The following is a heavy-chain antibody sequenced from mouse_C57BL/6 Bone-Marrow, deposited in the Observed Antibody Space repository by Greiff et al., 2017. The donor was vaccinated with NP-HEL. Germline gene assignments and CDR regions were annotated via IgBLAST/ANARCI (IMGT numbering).Heavy chain of an antibody. CDR3: TRDYYGSRTWFAY. J-gene: IGHJ3*01. D-gene: IGHD1-1*01. Sequence: EVMLVESGEGLVKPGGSLKLSCAASGFTFSSYAMSWVRQTPEQRLEWVAYISSGGDYIYYADTVKGRFTLSRDNARNTLYLQMSSLKSEDTAMYYCTRDYYGSRTWFAYWGQGTLVTVSA. V-gene: IGHV5-9-1*02. CDR2: ISSGGDYI. CDR1: GFTFSSYA.